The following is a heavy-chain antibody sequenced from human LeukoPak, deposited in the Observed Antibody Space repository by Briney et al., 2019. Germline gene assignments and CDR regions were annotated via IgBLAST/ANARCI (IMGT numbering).Heavy chain of an antibody. D-gene: IGHD3-22*01. CDR1: GFTFSNYW. CDR3: ASVYYDSSGYFDAFDI. CDR2: INVEGTRT. V-gene: IGHV3-74*01. Sequence: GGSLRLSCAGSGFTFSNYWVHWVRQAPGKGLVWVSRINVEGTRTDYADSVKGRFTISRDNAKNSLYLQMNSLRDEDTAVYYCASVYYDSSGYFDAFDIWGQGTMVTVSS. J-gene: IGHJ3*02.